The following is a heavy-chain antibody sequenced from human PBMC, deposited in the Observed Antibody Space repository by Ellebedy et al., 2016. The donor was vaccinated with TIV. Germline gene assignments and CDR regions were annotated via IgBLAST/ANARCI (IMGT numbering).Heavy chain of an antibody. CDR2: IRGKPNNYAT. Sequence: GESLKISCAASGFTFSGSAMHWVRQASGKGLEWVGRIRGKPNNYATAYAASLKGRFTIPRDDSKNTAYLEMNSLKTEDTAVYYCARQRTDSSGGAFDIWGQGTMVTVAS. D-gene: IGHD3-22*01. CDR1: GFTFSGSA. CDR3: ARQRTDSSGGAFDI. V-gene: IGHV3-73*01. J-gene: IGHJ3*02.